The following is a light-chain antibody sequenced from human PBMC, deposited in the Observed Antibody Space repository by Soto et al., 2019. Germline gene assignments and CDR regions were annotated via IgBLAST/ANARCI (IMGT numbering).Light chain of an antibody. CDR1: SSNIGNNY. Sequence: QSVLTQPPSVSAAPGQKVTISCSGSSSNIGNNYVSWYQQLPGTAPKLLIYDNNKRPSGIPDRFSGSKSGTSATLGITGLQTGDEADYYCGTWDSSLSVYVFGTRTKVTVL. J-gene: IGLJ1*01. CDR2: DNN. CDR3: GTWDSSLSVYV. V-gene: IGLV1-51*01.